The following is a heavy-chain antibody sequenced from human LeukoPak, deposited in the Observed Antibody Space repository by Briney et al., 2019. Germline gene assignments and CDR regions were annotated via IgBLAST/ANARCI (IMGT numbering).Heavy chain of an antibody. CDR1: GFTFSSYA. CDR3: AKAFSGQDY. J-gene: IGHJ4*02. Sequence: GGSLRLSCAASGFTFSSYAMHWVRQAPGKGLEWVAVISYDGSNKYYADSVKGRFTISRDNSKNTLYLQMNSLRAEDTAVYYCAKAFSGQDYWGQGTLVTVSS. CDR2: ISYDGSNK. V-gene: IGHV3-30*04.